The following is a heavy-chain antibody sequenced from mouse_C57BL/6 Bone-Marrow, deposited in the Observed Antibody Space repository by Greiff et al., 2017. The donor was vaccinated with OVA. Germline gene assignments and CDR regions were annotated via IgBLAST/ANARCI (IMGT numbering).Heavy chain of an antibody. D-gene: IGHD1-1*01. Sequence: QVQLQQPGAELVKPGASVKLSCKASGYTFTSYWMHWVKQRPGQGLEWIGMIHPNSGSTNYNEKFKSKATLTVDKSSGTAYMQLSSLTSEESAVYYCERINKVVRDYWGQGTLLTVSS. V-gene: IGHV1-64*01. CDR1: GYTFTSYW. CDR2: IHPNSGST. J-gene: IGHJ2*01. CDR3: ERINKVVRDY.